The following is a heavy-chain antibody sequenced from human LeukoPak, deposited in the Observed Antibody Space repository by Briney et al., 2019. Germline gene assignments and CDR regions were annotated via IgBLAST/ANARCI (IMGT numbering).Heavy chain of an antibody. V-gene: IGHV1-2*02. CDR3: ARAVGGDGSGSL. CDR2: INPNSGGT. CDR1: GYTFTGYY. J-gene: IGHJ4*02. Sequence: ASVKVSCKASGYTFTGYYMHWVRQAPGQGLEWMGWINPNSGGTNYAQKFQGRVTITRDTSISTAYMELSRLRSDDTAVYYCARAVGGDGSGSLWGPGTLVTVSS. D-gene: IGHD3-10*01.